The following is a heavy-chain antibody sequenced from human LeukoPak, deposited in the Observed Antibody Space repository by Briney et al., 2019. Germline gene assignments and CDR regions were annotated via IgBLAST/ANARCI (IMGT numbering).Heavy chain of an antibody. CDR1: GGSFSGYY. J-gene: IGHJ4*02. V-gene: IGHV4-34*01. Sequence: PSETLSLTCAVYGGSFSGYYWSWIRQPPGEGLEWIGEINHSGSTNYNPSLKSRVTISVDTSKNQFSLKLSSVTAADTAVYYCASVTDYDILTGSYYFDYWGQGTLVTVSS. CDR3: ASVTDYDILTGSYYFDY. D-gene: IGHD3-9*01. CDR2: INHSGST.